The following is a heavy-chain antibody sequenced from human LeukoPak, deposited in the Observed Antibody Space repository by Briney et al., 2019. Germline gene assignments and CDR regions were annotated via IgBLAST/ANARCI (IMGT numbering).Heavy chain of an antibody. D-gene: IGHD2-15*01. CDR1: GFTFSSYV. J-gene: IGHJ4*02. CDR3: ARVPHSGYCSGGSCPNYFDY. CDR2: ISYDGSNK. V-gene: IGHV3-30-3*01. Sequence: PGGSLRLSCAASGFTFSSYVMHWVRQAPGKGLEWVAVISYDGSNKYYADSVKGRFTISRDNSKNTLYLQMNSLRAEDTAVYYCARVPHSGYCSGGSCPNYFDYWGQGTLVTVSS.